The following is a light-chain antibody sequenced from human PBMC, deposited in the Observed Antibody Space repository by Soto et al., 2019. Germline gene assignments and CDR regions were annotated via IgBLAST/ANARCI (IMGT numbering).Light chain of an antibody. CDR2: AAS. V-gene: IGKV1-27*01. CDR1: QDITNF. J-gene: IGKJ1*01. CDR3: QKYDLPPLT. Sequence: IQMTQSPSSLSASVGDRVTITCRASQDITNFLGWYQQKPGKVPRLLIYAASTLQSGVPSRFSGSGSVTEFTLTISSLQADVVGTYYCQKYDLPPLTVGQGTKVEIK.